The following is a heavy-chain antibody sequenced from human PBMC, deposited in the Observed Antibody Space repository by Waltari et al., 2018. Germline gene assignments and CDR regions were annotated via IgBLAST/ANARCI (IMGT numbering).Heavy chain of an antibody. D-gene: IGHD2-2*01. J-gene: IGHJ3*02. CDR3: ARDHSSQVYCSSTSCYVDI. Sequence: QVQLQESGPGLVKPSETLSLTCTVSGGSISSYYWSWIRQPAGKGLEWIGRIYTSGSTNYNPSLKSRVTMSVDTSKNQFSLKLSSVTAADTAVYYWARDHSSQVYCSSTSCYVDIWGQGTMVTVSS. V-gene: IGHV4-4*07. CDR2: IYTSGST. CDR1: GGSISSYY.